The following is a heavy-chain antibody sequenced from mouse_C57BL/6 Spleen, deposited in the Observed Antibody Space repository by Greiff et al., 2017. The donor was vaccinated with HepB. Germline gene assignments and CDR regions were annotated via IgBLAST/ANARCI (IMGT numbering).Heavy chain of an antibody. V-gene: IGHV1-61*01. J-gene: IGHJ2*01. D-gene: IGHD3-3*01. Sequence: VQLQQPGAELVRPGSSVKLSCKASGYTFTSYWMDWVKQRPGQGLEWIGNIYPSDSETHYNQKFKDKATLTVDKSSSTAYMQLSSLTSEDSAVYYCARAGHPYYFDYWVQGTTLTVSS. CDR3: ARAGHPYYFDY. CDR1: GYTFTSYW. CDR2: IYPSDSET.